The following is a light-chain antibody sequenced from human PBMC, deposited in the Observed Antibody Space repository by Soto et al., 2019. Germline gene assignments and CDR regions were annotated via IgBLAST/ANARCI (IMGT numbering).Light chain of an antibody. CDR3: SSYTSSSTLVV. CDR1: SSDVGGYNY. Sequence: QSALTQPASVSGYPGQSITISCTGTSSDVGGYNYVSWYQQHPGKAPKLMIYEVSNRPAGVSNRVSGSKSGNTASLTISGLQAEDEADDYCSSYTSSSTLVVFGGGTKLTVL. J-gene: IGLJ2*01. CDR2: EVS. V-gene: IGLV2-14*01.